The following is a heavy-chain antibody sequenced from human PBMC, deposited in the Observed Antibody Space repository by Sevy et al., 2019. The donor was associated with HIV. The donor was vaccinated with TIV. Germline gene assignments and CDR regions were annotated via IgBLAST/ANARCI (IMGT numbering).Heavy chain of an antibody. D-gene: IGHD2-2*01. Sequence: ASVKVSCKASGYTFTSYDINWVRQATGQGLEWMGWMNPNSGNTGYAQKFQGRVTMTRNTSISTAYMELSSLRSEDTAVYYCARVRGAVVVVVPAALDYYYYYGMDVWGQGTTVTVSS. CDR1: GYTFTSYD. J-gene: IGHJ6*02. CDR2: MNPNSGNT. V-gene: IGHV1-8*01. CDR3: ARVRGAVVVVVPAALDYYYYYGMDV.